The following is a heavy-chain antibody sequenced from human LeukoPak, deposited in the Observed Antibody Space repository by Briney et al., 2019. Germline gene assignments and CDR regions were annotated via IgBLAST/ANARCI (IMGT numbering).Heavy chain of an antibody. V-gene: IGHV3-74*01. CDR2: INSDGSST. Sequence: GGSLRLSCAASGFTLSSYWMHWVRQAPGKGLVWVSRINSDGSSTSYADSVKGRFTISRDNAKNTLFLQMNSLRADDTAVYYCASALGGQGGHWGQGTLVTVSS. CDR1: GFTLSSYW. D-gene: IGHD1-26*01. CDR3: ASALGGQGGH. J-gene: IGHJ4*02.